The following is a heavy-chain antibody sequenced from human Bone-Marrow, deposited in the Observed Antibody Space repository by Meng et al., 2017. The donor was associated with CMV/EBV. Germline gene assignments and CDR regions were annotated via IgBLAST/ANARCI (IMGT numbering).Heavy chain of an antibody. CDR1: GGSISSGDYY. CDR2: IYYSGST. CDR3: AREGIVVVPAANDAFDI. D-gene: IGHD2-2*01. Sequence: LRLSCTVSGGSISSGDYYWSWIRQPPGKGLEWISYIYYSGSTYYNPSLKSRVTISVDTSKNQFSLKLSSVTAADTAVYYCAREGIVVVPAANDAFDIWGQGPRVT. J-gene: IGHJ3*02. V-gene: IGHV4-30-4*08.